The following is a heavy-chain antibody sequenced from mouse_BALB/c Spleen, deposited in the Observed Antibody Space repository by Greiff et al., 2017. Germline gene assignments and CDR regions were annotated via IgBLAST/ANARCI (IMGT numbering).Heavy chain of an antibody. J-gene: IGHJ3*01. V-gene: IGHV5-12-1*01. Sequence: EVKLVESGGGLVKPGGSLKLSCAASGFAFSSYDMSWVRQTPEKRLEWVAYISSGGGSTYYPDTVKGRFTISRDNAKNTLYLQMSSLKSEDTAMYYCARSGYGNSPWFAYWGQGTLVTVSA. CDR2: ISSGGGST. D-gene: IGHD2-1*01. CDR3: ARSGYGNSPWFAY. CDR1: GFAFSSYD.